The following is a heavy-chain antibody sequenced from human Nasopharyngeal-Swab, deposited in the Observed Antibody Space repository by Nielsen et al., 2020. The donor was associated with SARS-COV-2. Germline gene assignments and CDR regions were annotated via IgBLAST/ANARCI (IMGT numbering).Heavy chain of an antibody. J-gene: IGHJ4*02. D-gene: IGHD4-11*01. CDR1: GYSFTSYC. CDR3: ARTYMTTITTYYFDY. Sequence: GESLKISCKGSGYSFTSYCISWVRQMPGKDLEWMGRIDPSDSYTNYSPSFQGHVTISADKSISTAYLQWSSLKASDTAMYYCARTYMTTITTYYFDYWGQGTLVTVSS. V-gene: IGHV5-10-1*01. CDR2: IDPSDSYT.